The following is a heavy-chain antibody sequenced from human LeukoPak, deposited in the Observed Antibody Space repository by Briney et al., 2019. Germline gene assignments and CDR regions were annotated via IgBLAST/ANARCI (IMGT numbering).Heavy chain of an antibody. CDR2: INPNSGGT. CDR3: ARGVVWDYYGSGSYY. Sequence: ASVKVSCKASGYTFTSYGISWVRQAPGQGLEWMGWINPNSGGTNYAQKFQGRVTMTRNTSISTAYMELSSLRSEDTAVYYCARGVVWDYYGSGSYYWGQGTLVTVSS. J-gene: IGHJ4*02. V-gene: IGHV1-8*02. D-gene: IGHD3-10*01. CDR1: GYTFTSYG.